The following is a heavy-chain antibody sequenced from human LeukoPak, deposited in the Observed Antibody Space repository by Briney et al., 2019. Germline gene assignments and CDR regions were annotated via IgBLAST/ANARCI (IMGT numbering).Heavy chain of an antibody. CDR1: GGSISSSSYY. D-gene: IGHD4-17*01. V-gene: IGHV4-39*07. CDR3: ARGGGYTMTTKGGLFDY. Sequence: SETLSLTCSVSGGSISSSSYYWGWIRQPPGKGLEWIGSIYYSGNTFYNPSLKSRVTISVDTSKSQFSLNLSSVTAADTAVYYCARGGGYTMTTKGGLFDYWGQGTLVTVSS. J-gene: IGHJ4*02. CDR2: IYYSGNT.